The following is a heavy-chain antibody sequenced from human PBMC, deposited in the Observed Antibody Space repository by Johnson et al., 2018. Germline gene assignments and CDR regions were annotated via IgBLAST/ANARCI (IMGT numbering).Heavy chain of an antibody. CDR3: ARGGSSGWFTGVFDV. CDR2: IYSGGSR. J-gene: IGHJ3*01. Sequence: VQLVQSGGGLVQPGGSRRLSCAVSGFTVSSKYMSWVRQAPGKGLEWVSIIYSGGSRYYADSVKGRFTISRDTSNNTVYLQMNSLKFEDTALYYCARGGSSGWFTGVFDVWGQGTMVTVSS. V-gene: IGHV3-66*02. CDR1: GFTVSSKY. D-gene: IGHD6-19*01.